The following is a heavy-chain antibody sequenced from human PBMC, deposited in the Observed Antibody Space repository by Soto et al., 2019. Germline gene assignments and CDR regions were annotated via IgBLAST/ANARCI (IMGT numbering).Heavy chain of an antibody. CDR2: INPNSGGT. V-gene: IGHV1-2*02. Sequence: ASVKVSCKASGYTFSGYYIHWLRQAPGQGLEWMGWINPNSGGTNYAQKFQGRVTVTRDTPTSTAYMELSRLTSDDTAVYYCARSLTEGYCTITGCYTRPLYGMDVWGQGTTVTIS. CDR1: GYTFSGYY. D-gene: IGHD2-2*02. CDR3: ARSLTEGYCTITGCYTRPLYGMDV. J-gene: IGHJ6*02.